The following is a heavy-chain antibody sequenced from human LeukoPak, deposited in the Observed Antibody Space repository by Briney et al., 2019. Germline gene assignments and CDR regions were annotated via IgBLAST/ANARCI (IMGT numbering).Heavy chain of an antibody. V-gene: IGHV3-53*01. D-gene: IGHD1-14*01. CDR3: PRASRIEPGWFDP. CDR2: IYSGGRT. CDR1: GFNVRSNY. Sequence: RRSLCLSCAVSGFNVRSNYMSWVRQAPGKGLEWVSVIYSGGRTYYPDSAKGRFTISRETSKNTVYLQLNSLRAADTAVYYCPRASRIEPGWFDPWGQGTLVIVSS. J-gene: IGHJ5*02.